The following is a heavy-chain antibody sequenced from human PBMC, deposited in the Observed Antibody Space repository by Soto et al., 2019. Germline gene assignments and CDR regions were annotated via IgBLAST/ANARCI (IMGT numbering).Heavy chain of an antibody. CDR3: ARYSVLRFLEPGSVDY. CDR1: GYSFTNYW. CDR2: IYPGDSDT. J-gene: IGHJ4*02. V-gene: IGHV5-51*01. Sequence: PGESLKISCKGSGYSFTNYWIGWVRQMPGKGLEWMGIIYPGDSDTRYSPSFQGQVTISADKSISTAYLQWSSLKASDTAMYYCARYSVLRFLEPGSVDYWGQGTLVTVSS. D-gene: IGHD3-3*01.